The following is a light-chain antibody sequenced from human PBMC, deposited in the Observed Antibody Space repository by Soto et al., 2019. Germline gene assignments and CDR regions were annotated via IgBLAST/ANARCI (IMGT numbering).Light chain of an antibody. V-gene: IGKV3-20*01. CDR1: QSVSSSY. J-gene: IGKJ2*01. CDR3: QQFGSSPYT. CDR2: GAS. Sequence: EIVLTQSPGTLSLSPGERATLSCRASQSVSSSYLAWYQQKPGQAPRLLIYGASSRATGIPDRFRGSGSGTDFTLTISRLEPEDFAEYYCQQFGSSPYTFGQGTRLEIK.